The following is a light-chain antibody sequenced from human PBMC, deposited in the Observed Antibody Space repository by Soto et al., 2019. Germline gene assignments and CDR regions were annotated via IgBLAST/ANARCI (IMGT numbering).Light chain of an antibody. CDR2: AAS. J-gene: IGKJ5*01. CDR3: QYYNNWPPSIT. Sequence: VIWMTQSSSLLSASTGDRVTISCRMSQGISSYLAWYQQKPGKAPELLIYAASTLQSGVPSRFSGSGSGTEFTLTISSLQPDDFAFYYCQYYNNWPPSITFGQGTRLEIK. CDR1: QGISSY. V-gene: IGKV1D-8*03.